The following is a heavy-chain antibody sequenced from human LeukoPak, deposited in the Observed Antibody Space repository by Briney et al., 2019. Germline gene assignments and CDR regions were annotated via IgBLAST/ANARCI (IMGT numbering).Heavy chain of an antibody. V-gene: IGHV1-2*02. Sequence: GASVKVSCKASGYTFTGYYMHWVRQAPGQGLEWMGWINPNSGGTNYAQKFQGRVTMTRDTSISTAYMELSRLRSDDTAVYYCARRDYGSGSYSASPFYYYYMDVWGKGTTVTVSS. D-gene: IGHD3-10*01. CDR3: ARRDYGSGSYSASPFYYYYMDV. CDR1: GYTFTGYY. CDR2: INPNSGGT. J-gene: IGHJ6*03.